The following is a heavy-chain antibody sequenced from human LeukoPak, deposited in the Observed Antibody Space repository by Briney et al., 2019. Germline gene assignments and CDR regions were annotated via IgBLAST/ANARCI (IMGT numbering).Heavy chain of an antibody. CDR2: ISSSSSTI. Sequence: GGSLRLSCAASGFTFSSYSMNWVRQAPGKGLEWVSYISSSSSTIYYADSVKGRFTISRDNAKNSLYLQMNSLRAEDTAVYYCARDIPDIVVVVAATGYYYYMDVWGKGTTVTVSS. D-gene: IGHD2-15*01. V-gene: IGHV3-48*01. CDR3: ARDIPDIVVVVAATGYYYYMDV. CDR1: GFTFSSYS. J-gene: IGHJ6*03.